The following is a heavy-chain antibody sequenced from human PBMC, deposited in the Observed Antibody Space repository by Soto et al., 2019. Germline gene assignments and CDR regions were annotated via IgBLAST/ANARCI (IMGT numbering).Heavy chain of an antibody. J-gene: IGHJ3*02. CDR2: IWYDGSNK. D-gene: IGHD2-15*01. V-gene: IGHV3-33*01. Sequence: GGSLRLSCAASGFTFSSYGMHWVRQAPGKGLEWVAVIWYDGSNKYYADSVKGRFTISRDNSKNTLYLQMNSLRTEDTAVYYWVRVKYSIVGVVAAERKAFAIWGQGTMATVSS. CDR1: GFTFSSYG. CDR3: VRVKYSIVGVVAAERKAFAI.